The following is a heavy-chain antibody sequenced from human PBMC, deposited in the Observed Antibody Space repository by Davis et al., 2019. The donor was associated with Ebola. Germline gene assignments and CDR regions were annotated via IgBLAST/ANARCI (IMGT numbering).Heavy chain of an antibody. CDR3: ARGRPGRGYSYLP. CDR1: GGSISSYY. J-gene: IGHJ5*02. D-gene: IGHD5-18*01. V-gene: IGHV4-34*01. CDR2: INHSGST. Sequence: GSLRLSCTVSGGSISSYYWSWIRQPPGKGLEWIGEINHSGSTNYNPSLKSRVTISVDTSKNQFSLKLSSVTAADTAVYYCARGRPGRGYSYLPWGQGTLVTVSS.